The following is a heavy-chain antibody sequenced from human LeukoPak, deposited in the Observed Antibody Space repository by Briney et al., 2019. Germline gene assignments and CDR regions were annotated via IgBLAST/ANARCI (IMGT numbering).Heavy chain of an antibody. CDR2: ISYDGSNK. J-gene: IGHJ6*03. CDR1: GFTFSNYG. V-gene: IGHV3-30*18. Sequence: PGGSLRLSCVASGFTFSNYGMHWVRQAPGKGLEWVAVISYDGSNKYYADSVKGRFTISRDNSKNTLYLQMNSLRAEDTAVYYCAKDKARNYYYMDVWGKGTTVTVSS. CDR3: AKDKARNYYYMDV.